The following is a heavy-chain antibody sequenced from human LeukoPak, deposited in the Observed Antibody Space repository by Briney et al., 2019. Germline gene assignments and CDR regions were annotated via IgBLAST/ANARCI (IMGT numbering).Heavy chain of an antibody. CDR3: AKVDDYVWIVQH. Sequence: GGSMRLSCAASGFTFSSYAMSWVRQAPGKGLEWVSAISGSGGSTYYADSVKGRFTISRDNSKNTLYLPMNGLRAEDTAVYYCAKVDDYVWIVQHWGQGSLVTVSS. D-gene: IGHD3-16*01. V-gene: IGHV3-23*01. CDR2: ISGSGGST. CDR1: GFTFSSYA. J-gene: IGHJ1*01.